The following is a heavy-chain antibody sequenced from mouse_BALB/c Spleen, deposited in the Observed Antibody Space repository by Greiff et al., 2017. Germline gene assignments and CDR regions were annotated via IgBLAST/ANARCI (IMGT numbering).Heavy chain of an antibody. J-gene: IGHJ3*01. CDR1: GDSITSGY. CDR2: ISYSGST. Sequence: EVKLMESGPSLVKPSQTLSLTCSVTGDSITSGYWNWIRKFPGNKLEYMGYISYSGSTYYNPSLKSRISITRDTSKNQYYLQLNSVTTEDTATYYCARWGRYDPWFAYWGQGTLVTVSA. CDR3: ARWGRYDPWFAY. D-gene: IGHD2-14*01. V-gene: IGHV3-8*02.